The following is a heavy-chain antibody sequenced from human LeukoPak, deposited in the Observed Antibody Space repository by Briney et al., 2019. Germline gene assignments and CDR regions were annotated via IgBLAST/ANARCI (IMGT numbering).Heavy chain of an antibody. V-gene: IGHV1-2*02. CDR2: INPNSGGT. J-gene: IGHJ5*02. CDR3: ARDKSLEWTWFDP. D-gene: IGHD3-3*01. CDR1: GYTFTGYY. Sequence: ASVKVSCKASGYTFTGYYMHWVRQAPGQGLEWMGWINPNSGGTNYAQKFRGRVTMTRDTSISTAYMELSRLRSDDTAVYYCARDKSLEWTWFDPWGQGTLVTVSS.